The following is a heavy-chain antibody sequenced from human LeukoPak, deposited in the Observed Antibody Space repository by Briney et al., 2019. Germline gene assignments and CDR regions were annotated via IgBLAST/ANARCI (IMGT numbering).Heavy chain of an antibody. CDR2: IYPGDSDT. J-gene: IGHJ1*01. Sequence: GESLKISCTGSGYSFTSYWIGWVRQMPGKGLEWMGIIYPGDSDTRYSPSFQGQDTISADKSLSTAFLQWSSPTATDTAMYYCARALEYSSSSDFQHWGQGTLVTVSS. CDR3: ARALEYSSSSDFQH. CDR1: GYSFTSYW. V-gene: IGHV5-51*01. D-gene: IGHD6-6*01.